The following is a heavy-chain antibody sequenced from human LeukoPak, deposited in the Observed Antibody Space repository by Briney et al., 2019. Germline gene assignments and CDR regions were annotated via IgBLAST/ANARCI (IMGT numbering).Heavy chain of an antibody. D-gene: IGHD2-2*02. Sequence: ASVKVSCKVSGHTLSEVSMHWVRQAPGQGLEWVGGFDPRGGETVLAQKFQGRVTLTEDASADTSSIELRSLRSEDTAVYYCATSDRQFCSPSSCYMPFDFWGLGTLVTVSS. J-gene: IGHJ4*02. CDR2: FDPRGGET. CDR1: GHTLSEVS. CDR3: ATSDRQFCSPSSCYMPFDF. V-gene: IGHV1-24*01.